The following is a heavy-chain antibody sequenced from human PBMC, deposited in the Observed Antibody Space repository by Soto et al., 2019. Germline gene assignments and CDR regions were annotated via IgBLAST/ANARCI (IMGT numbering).Heavy chain of an antibody. CDR3: ARGSWDLRVGMDV. D-gene: IGHD1-26*01. CDR1: GGSISSYY. Sequence: TSETLSLTCTVSGGSISSYYWSWIRQPPGKGLEWIGYIYYSGSANYNPSLKSRVTISVDTSKNQFSLRLSSVTTADTAVYYCARGSWDLRVGMDVWGQGTTVTVSS. J-gene: IGHJ6*02. V-gene: IGHV4-59*01. CDR2: IYYSGSA.